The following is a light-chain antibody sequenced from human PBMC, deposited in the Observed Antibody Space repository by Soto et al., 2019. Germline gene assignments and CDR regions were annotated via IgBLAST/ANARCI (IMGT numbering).Light chain of an antibody. J-gene: IGKJ5*01. Sequence: EIVMTQSPATLSVSPGERATLSCRASQSVSTNVAWYQQKPGQAPRLLIYSASTRATGFPARFSGSGSGTEFTLTISSLQSEDFAVYYCQQRSDWPSISFGQGTRLEI. CDR1: QSVSTN. V-gene: IGKV3-15*01. CDR2: SAS. CDR3: QQRSDWPSIS.